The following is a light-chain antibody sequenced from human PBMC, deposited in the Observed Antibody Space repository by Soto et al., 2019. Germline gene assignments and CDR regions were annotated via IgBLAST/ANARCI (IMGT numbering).Light chain of an antibody. CDR1: QSVGTY. CDR2: DAS. CDR3: QHYGNSPT. J-gene: IGKJ1*01. Sequence: EIVLPQSPGTLSLSPGASATLSCRASQSVGTYLAWYQHKPGQAPRLLIFDASKRATGIPARFSGSGSGTDFPLSISRLDPEDFAVDGCQHYGNSPTFGQGTKVDIK. V-gene: IGKV3-20*01.